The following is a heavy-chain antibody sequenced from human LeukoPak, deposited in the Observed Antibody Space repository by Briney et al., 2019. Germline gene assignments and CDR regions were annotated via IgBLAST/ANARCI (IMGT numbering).Heavy chain of an antibody. D-gene: IGHD6-6*01. Sequence: ASVKVSCKASGYTFTGYYIHWVRQAPGQGLDWMGWINPNSGGTNYAQKFQGRVTMTRDPSISTAYMEVSSLRSEDTAVYYCARLLLGSSSRWFDPWGQGTLVTVSS. CDR1: GYTFTGYY. V-gene: IGHV1-2*02. J-gene: IGHJ5*02. CDR3: ARLLLGSSSRWFDP. CDR2: INPNSGGT.